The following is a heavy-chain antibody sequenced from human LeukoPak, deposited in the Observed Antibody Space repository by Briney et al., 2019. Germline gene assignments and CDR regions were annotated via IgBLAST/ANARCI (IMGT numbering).Heavy chain of an antibody. D-gene: IGHD3-3*01. CDR3: AREATIFGVVTPFDY. J-gene: IGHJ4*02. CDR1: GFTFVDYG. V-gene: IGHV3-20*04. CDR2: IYWNGGST. Sequence: GGSLRLSCAASGFTFVDYGMSWVRQAPGKGLEWVSGIYWNGGSTGYADSVKGRFTISRDNAKNSLYLQMNSLRAEDTALYYCAREATIFGVVTPFDYWGQGTLVTVSS.